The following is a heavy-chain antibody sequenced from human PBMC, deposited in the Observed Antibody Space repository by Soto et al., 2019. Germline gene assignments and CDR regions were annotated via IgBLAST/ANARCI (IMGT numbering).Heavy chain of an antibody. CDR3: TTDPGDYEDF. Sequence: PGGSLRLSCAASGITFSNAWMSWVRQAPGKGLEWVGRIKNKRDGGTADYAAPVRGRFTISRDDSTNTLFLQMNSLETEDTAVYYCTTDPGDYEDFWGRGTLVTVSS. V-gene: IGHV3-15*01. CDR1: GITFSNAW. CDR2: IKNKRDGGTA. D-gene: IGHD4-17*01. J-gene: IGHJ4*02.